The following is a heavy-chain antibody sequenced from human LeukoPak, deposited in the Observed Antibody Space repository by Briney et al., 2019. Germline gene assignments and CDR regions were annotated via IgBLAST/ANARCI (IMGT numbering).Heavy chain of an antibody. CDR1: GGSISSGGYY. CDR3: AREWGGVVAY. D-gene: IGHD2-2*01. J-gene: IGHJ4*02. Sequence: NPSQTLSLTCTVFGGSISSGGYYWSWIRQHPGKGLEWIGYIYYSGSTYYNPSFKSRVTISVDTSKNQFSLKLSSVTAADTAVYYCAREWGGVVAYWGQGTLVTVSS. CDR2: IYYSGST. V-gene: IGHV4-31*03.